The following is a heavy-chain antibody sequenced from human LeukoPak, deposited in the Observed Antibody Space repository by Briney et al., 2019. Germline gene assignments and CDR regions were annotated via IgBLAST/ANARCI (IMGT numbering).Heavy chain of an antibody. Sequence: GGSLRLSCAASGFTFSTYWMHWVRQAPGKGLVWVSRIRPEGTTTAYADSVKGRFTISRDNAKNTLFLQMNSLSAEDTAVYYCARDLGWILFDYWGQGTLVTVS. J-gene: IGHJ4*02. V-gene: IGHV3-74*03. CDR2: IRPEGTTT. CDR1: GFTFSTYW. D-gene: IGHD2-2*03. CDR3: ARDLGWILFDY.